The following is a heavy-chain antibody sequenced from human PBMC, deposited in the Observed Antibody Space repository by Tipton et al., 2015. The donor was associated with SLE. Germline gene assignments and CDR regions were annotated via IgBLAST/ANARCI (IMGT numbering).Heavy chain of an antibody. CDR3: ARRVIATDFDY. J-gene: IGHJ4*02. CDR2: INSDGSST. Sequence: SLRLSCAASGLSFSSYWMHWVRQAPGKRLVWVSRINSDGSSTSYADSVKGRFTISRDNAKNTLFLHMNSLRAEDTAVYYCARRVIATDFDYWGQGTLVTVSS. V-gene: IGHV3-74*01. D-gene: IGHD2-21*01. CDR1: GLSFSSYW.